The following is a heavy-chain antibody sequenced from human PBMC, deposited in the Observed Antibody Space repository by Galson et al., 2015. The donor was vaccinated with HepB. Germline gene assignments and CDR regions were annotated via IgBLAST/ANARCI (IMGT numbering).Heavy chain of an antibody. Sequence: SLRLSCAASGFTFSAHSMNWVSQAPGKGLEWVASISSSGPYIYYADSMKGRFTISRDNAKNSLYLQMTSLRAEDTAVYYCARDREVRGIINYYYGMDVWGRGTTVTVSS. D-gene: IGHD3-10*01. CDR3: ARDREVRGIINYYYGMDV. CDR1: GFTFSAHS. CDR2: ISSSGPYI. J-gene: IGHJ6*02. V-gene: IGHV3-21*01.